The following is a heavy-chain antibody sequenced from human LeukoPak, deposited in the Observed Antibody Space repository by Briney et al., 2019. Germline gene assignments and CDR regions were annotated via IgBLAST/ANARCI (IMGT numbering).Heavy chain of an antibody. Sequence: GGSLRLSCAASGFTFSSYAMSWVRQAPGKGLEWVSAISGSGGTTYYADSVKGRFTISRDNSKNTLYLQMNSLRDEDTAVYYCAKTRYCSSTSCYSDYWGQGTLVTVSS. CDR2: ISGSGGTT. CDR1: GFTFSSYA. CDR3: AKTRYCSSTSCYSDY. D-gene: IGHD2-2*01. J-gene: IGHJ4*02. V-gene: IGHV3-23*01.